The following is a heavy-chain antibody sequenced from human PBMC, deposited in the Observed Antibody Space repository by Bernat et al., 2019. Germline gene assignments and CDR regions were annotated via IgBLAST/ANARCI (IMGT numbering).Heavy chain of an antibody. CDR1: GFTFSSYW. D-gene: IGHD3-3*01. CDR3: ARDLNDFWSGYYTKSDY. J-gene: IGHJ4*02. V-gene: IGHV3-7*03. Sequence: EVQLVESGGGLVQPGGSLRLSCAASGFTFSSYWMSWVRQAPGKGLGWVANIKQDGSEKDYVDSVKGRFTISRDNAKNSLYLQMNSLRAEDTAVYYCARDLNDFWSGYYTKSDYWGQGTLVTVSS. CDR2: IKQDGSEK.